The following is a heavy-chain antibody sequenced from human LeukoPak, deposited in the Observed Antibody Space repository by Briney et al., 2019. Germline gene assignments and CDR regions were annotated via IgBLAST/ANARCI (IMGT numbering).Heavy chain of an antibody. CDR2: ISFDGTTK. CDR1: GFTFSSYA. V-gene: IGHV3-30*18. D-gene: IGHD3-16*01. J-gene: IGHJ3*02. CDR3: VKGKDLYGALDI. Sequence: GGSLRLSCAASGFTFSSYAMSWVRQAPGKGLDWAAIISFDGTTKYYADSVKGRFTISRDNSKNTLFLQMDSLRVEDTAVYYCVKGKDLYGALDIWGQGTMVTVSS.